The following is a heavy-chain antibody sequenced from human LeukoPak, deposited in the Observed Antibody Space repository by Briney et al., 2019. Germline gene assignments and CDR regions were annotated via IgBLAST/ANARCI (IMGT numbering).Heavy chain of an antibody. CDR2: IHTSGST. V-gene: IGHV4-4*07. D-gene: IGHD3-10*01. CDR3: ARDTYYYGSGSYRLDY. CDR1: GGSISSYY. J-gene: IGHJ4*02. Sequence: SETLSLTCTVSGGSISSYYWSWIRQPAGKGLEWIGRIHTSGSTNYNPSLKSRVTMSVDTSKNQFSLKLSSVTAADTAVYYCARDTYYYGSGSYRLDYWGQGTLVTVSS.